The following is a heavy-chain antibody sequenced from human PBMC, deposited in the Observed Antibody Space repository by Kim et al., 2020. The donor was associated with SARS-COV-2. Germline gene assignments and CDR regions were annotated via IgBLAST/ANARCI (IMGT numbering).Heavy chain of an antibody. CDR2: IYYSGST. Sequence: SETLSLTCTVSGGSSSNDYWSWIRHPPGKGLEWIGYIYYSGSTNYTPSLKSRVTISIDTSKNQFSLKLSSVTAADTAMYYCARTGNAGWFDPWGQGTLVTVSS. V-gene: IGHV4-59*01. CDR3: ARTGNAGWFDP. D-gene: IGHD1-1*01. J-gene: IGHJ5*02. CDR1: GGSSSNDY.